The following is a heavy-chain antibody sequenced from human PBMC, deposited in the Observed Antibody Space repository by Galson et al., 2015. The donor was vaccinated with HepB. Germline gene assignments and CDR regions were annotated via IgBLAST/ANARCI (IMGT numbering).Heavy chain of an antibody. J-gene: IGHJ5*02. D-gene: IGHD2-15*01. V-gene: IGHV1-18*04. CDR1: GYTFTSYG. CDR3: AREPCSGGSCYSYLGGFDP. CDR2: ISAYNGNT. Sequence: SVKVSCKASGYTFTSYGISWVRQAPGQGLEWMGWISAYNGNTNYAQKLQGRVTMTTDTSTSTAYMELRSLRSDDTAVYYCAREPCSGGSCYSYLGGFDPWGQGALVTVSS.